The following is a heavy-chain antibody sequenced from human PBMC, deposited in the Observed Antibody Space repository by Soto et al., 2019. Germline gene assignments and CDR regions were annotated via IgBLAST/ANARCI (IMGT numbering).Heavy chain of an antibody. V-gene: IGHV4-59*01. CDR1: GGSISSYY. CDR2: IYYSGST. Sequence: QVQLQESGPGLVKPSETLSLTCTVSGGSISSYYWSWIRQPPGKGLEWIGYIYYSGSTNYNPSLKSRVTISVDTPKNQFSLQLSSVTAADTAVYYCAREGRATVTTGGWFDPWGQGTLVTVSS. D-gene: IGHD4-17*01. CDR3: AREGRATVTTGGWFDP. J-gene: IGHJ5*02.